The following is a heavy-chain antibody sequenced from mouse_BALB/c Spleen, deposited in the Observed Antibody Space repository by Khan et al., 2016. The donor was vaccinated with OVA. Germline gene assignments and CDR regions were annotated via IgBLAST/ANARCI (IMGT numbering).Heavy chain of an antibody. D-gene: IGHD2-10*01. CDR2: IWSDGST. V-gene: IGHV2-6-1*01. J-gene: IGHJ4*01. Sequence: QVQLKESGPGLVAPSQSLSITCTISGFSLTNYGVHWIRQPPGKGLEWLVVIWSDGSTTYNSALKSRLTITKDNSKSQVFLQMNSLQTDDTAIYFCARQPYYHYNSMDYWGQGTSVTVSS. CDR3: ARQPYYHYNSMDY. CDR1: GFSLTNYG.